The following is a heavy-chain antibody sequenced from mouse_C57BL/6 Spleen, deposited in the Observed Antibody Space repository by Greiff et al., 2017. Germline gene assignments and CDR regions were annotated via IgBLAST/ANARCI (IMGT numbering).Heavy chain of an antibody. CDR1: GFTFSNYW. CDR3: TGGVFYAMDY. V-gene: IGHV6-3*01. CDR2: IRLKSDNYAT. Sequence: EVKVEESGGGLVQPGGSMKLSCVASGFTFSNYWMNWVRQSPEKGLEWVAQIRLKSDNYATHYAESVKGRFTISRDDCKSSVYLQMNNLRAEDTGIYYCTGGVFYAMDYGGQGTSVTVSS. J-gene: IGHJ4*01.